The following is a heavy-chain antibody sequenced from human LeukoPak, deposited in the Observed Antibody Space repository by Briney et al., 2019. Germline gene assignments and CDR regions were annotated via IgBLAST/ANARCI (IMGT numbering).Heavy chain of an antibody. Sequence: ASVKVSCKASGGTFSSYAISWVRQAPGQGLEWMGGIIPIFGTANYAQKFQGRVTITTDESTSTAYMELSSLRSEDTAVYYCARVPTIFGVAMPRAFDIWGQGTMVTVSS. J-gene: IGHJ3*02. D-gene: IGHD3-3*01. V-gene: IGHV1-69*05. CDR3: ARVPTIFGVAMPRAFDI. CDR1: GGTFSSYA. CDR2: IIPIFGTA.